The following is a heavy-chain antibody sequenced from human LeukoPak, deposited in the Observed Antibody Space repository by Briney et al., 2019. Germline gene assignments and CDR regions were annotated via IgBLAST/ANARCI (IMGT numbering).Heavy chain of an antibody. CDR2: VHYSGTN. D-gene: IGHD1-26*01. Sequence: PSETLSLTCTVSGGSISYYFWSWFRHSPGKGLEWIGNVHYSGTNTYNPSLESRLSMPVDTSKNQFSLTLNSATAADTAVYYCVRQKAVSADFEYWGQGALVTVAS. J-gene: IGHJ4*01. CDR1: GGSISYYF. V-gene: IGHV4-59*12. CDR3: VRQKAVSADFEY.